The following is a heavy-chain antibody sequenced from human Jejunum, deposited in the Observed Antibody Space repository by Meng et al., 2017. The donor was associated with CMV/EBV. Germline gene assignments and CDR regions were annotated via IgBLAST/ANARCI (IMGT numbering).Heavy chain of an antibody. CDR1: GASISSGDSF. V-gene: IGHV4-30-4*08. D-gene: IGHD3-22*01. CDR3: ATRIPDTSGYYYGVFDF. CDR2: IYYNGRT. J-gene: IGHJ4*02. Sequence: QGQPQEPGPVLRKPSQTWSVTGTGSGASISSGDSFWTWLRQPPGKGLEWIGYIYYNGRTDYNPSLESRVTISLDTSKNQFSLKLTSITVADTAVYYCATRIPDTSGYYYGVFDFWGQGALVTVSS.